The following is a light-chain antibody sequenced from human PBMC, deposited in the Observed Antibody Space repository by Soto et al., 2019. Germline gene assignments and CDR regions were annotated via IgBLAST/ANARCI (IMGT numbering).Light chain of an antibody. CDR3: HQYGSSPQT. CDR1: QSVSSNY. CDR2: GAS. V-gene: IGKV3-20*01. Sequence: EIVLTQSPGTLSLSPGERATLSCRASQSVSSNYLAWYQQKPGQAPRLLIYGASNRATGIPDRFSGSGSGIDFTLTISRLEPEDFAVYYCHQYGSSPQTFGQGTKVEIK. J-gene: IGKJ1*01.